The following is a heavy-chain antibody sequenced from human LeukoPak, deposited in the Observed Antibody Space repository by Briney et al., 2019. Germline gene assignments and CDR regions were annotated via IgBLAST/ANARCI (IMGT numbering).Heavy chain of an antibody. CDR2: INSDGSST. J-gene: IGHJ5*02. D-gene: IGHD2-21*02. CDR1: GFTFSSYW. CDR3: ASLDVVVTASGRFDP. Sequence: GGSLRPSCAASGFTFSSYWMHRVRQAPGKGLGWVSRINSDGSSTSYADSVKGRFTISRDNAKNTLYLQMNSLRAEDTAVYYCASLDVVVTASGRFDPWGQGTLVTVSS. V-gene: IGHV3-74*01.